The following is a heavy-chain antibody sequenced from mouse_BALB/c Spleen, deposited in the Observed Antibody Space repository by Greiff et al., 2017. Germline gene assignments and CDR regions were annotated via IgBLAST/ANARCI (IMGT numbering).Heavy chain of an antibody. J-gene: IGHJ4*01. V-gene: IGHV2-9*02. CDR1: GFSLTSYG. CDR3: ARVNSYRMDY. D-gene: IGHD5-2*01. Sequence: QVHVKQSGPGLVAPSQSLSITCTVSGFSLTSYGVHWVRQPPGKGLEWLGVIWAGGSTNYNSALMSRLSISKDNSKSQVFLKMNSLQTDDTAMYYCARVNSYRMDYWGQGTSVTVSS. CDR2: IWAGGST.